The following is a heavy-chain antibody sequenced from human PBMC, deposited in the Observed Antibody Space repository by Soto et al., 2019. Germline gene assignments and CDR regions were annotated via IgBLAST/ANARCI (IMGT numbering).Heavy chain of an antibody. J-gene: IGHJ6*03. CDR3: ARDLERPDILTGYYYYYYYYMDV. Sequence: QVQLVQSGAEVKKPGSSVKVSCKASGGTFSSYTISWVRQAPGQGLEWMGRIIPILGIANYAQKFQGRVTITADKSTSTAYMELSSLRSEDTAVYYCARDLERPDILTGYYYYYYYYMDVWGKGTTVTVSS. V-gene: IGHV1-69*08. CDR2: IIPILGIA. CDR1: GGTFSSYT. D-gene: IGHD3-9*01.